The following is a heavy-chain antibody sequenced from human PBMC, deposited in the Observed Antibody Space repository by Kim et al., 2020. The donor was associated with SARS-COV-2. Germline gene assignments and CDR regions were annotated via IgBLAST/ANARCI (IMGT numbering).Heavy chain of an antibody. J-gene: IGHJ4*02. CDR2: VNPNNGNT. Sequence: ASVKVSCKTFAYTFSTYGITWMRQAPGQGLEFMGWVNPNNGNTEYVQKFEGRVTMTTDIFTRTAYMHWWSLTYDDTAVYYCARGSAWPKIDYWGQGTLVTVSS. D-gene: IGHD6-25*01. CDR3: ARGSAWPKIDY. V-gene: IGHV1-18*04. CDR1: AYTFSTYG.